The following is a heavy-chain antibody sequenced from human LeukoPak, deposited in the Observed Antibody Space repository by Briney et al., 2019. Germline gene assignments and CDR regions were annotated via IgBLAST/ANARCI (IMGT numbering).Heavy chain of an antibody. J-gene: IGHJ4*02. Sequence: PSETLSLTCTVSGGSISIYYWSWIRQPPGKGLEWIGYVYNSGSTYYSPSLKSRVTISVDTSKNQFSLKLTSVTAADTAVYYCVRDRELTYWGQGTLVTVSS. D-gene: IGHD3-10*01. CDR3: VRDRELTY. V-gene: IGHV4-59*01. CDR1: GGSISIYY. CDR2: VYNSGST.